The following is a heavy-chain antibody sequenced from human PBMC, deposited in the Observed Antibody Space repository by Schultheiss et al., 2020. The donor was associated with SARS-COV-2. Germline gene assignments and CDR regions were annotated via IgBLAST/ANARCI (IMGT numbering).Heavy chain of an antibody. CDR2: IYYSGST. J-gene: IGHJ6*02. Sequence: SQTLSLTCTVSGDSISSYYWSWIRQPPGKGLEWIGYIYYSGSTNYNPSLKSRVTISVDTSKNQFSLKLSSVTAADTAVYYCAREGAAAGTRYYYYGMDVWGQGTTVTVSS. CDR3: AREGAAAGTRYYYYGMDV. V-gene: IGHV4-59*12. D-gene: IGHD6-13*01. CDR1: GDSISSYY.